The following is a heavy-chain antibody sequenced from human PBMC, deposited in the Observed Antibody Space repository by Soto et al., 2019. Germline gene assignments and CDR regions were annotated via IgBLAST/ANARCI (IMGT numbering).Heavy chain of an antibody. V-gene: IGHV3-30-3*01. CDR3: AREWEWELAAGIAFDI. Sequence: QVQLVESGGGVVQPGRSLRLSCAASGFTFSSYAMHWVRQAPGKGLEWVAVISYDGSNKYYADSVKGRFTISRDNSKNTPYLQMNSLRAEDTAVYYCAREWEWELAAGIAFDIWGQGTMVTVSS. CDR2: ISYDGSNK. D-gene: IGHD1-26*01. CDR1: GFTFSSYA. J-gene: IGHJ3*02.